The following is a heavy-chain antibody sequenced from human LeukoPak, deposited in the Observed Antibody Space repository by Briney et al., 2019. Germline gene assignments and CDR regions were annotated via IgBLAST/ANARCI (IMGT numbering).Heavy chain of an antibody. D-gene: IGHD3-10*02. J-gene: IGHJ6*04. Sequence: PGGSLRLSCVASGFTFTHYGFHWVRQAPGKALEWVSFISYNGNTKYGDSVKGRFTISRDNSKNTLYLEMNGLRSEDTAVYYCAELGITMIGGVWGKGTTVTISS. CDR1: GFTFTHYG. V-gene: IGHV3-30*18. CDR2: ISYNGNTK. CDR3: AELGITMIGGV.